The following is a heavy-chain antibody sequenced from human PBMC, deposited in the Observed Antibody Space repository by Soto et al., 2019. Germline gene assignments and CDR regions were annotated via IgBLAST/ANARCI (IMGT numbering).Heavy chain of an antibody. CDR3: ARESSFELGSGSYSDSDYYYGMDV. CDR1: GYTFTSYY. CDR2: INPSGGST. V-gene: IGHV1-46*01. D-gene: IGHD3-10*01. J-gene: IGHJ6*02. Sequence: ASVKVSCKASGYTFTSYYIHWVRQAPGQGLEWMGIINPSGGSTSYAQKFQGRVTMTRDTSTSTVYMELSSLRSEDTAVYYCARESSFELGSGSYSDSDYYYGMDVWGQGTTVTVSS.